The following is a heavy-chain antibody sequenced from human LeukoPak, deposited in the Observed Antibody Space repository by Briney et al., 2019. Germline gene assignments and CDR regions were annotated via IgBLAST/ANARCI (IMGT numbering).Heavy chain of an antibody. D-gene: IGHD4-11*01. CDR3: ARDHNYAFDN. J-gene: IGHJ4*02. CDR2: IGIDSGNT. Sequence: GGSLRLSCAASGFILNDYSMNWVRQAPGKGLEWISYIGIDSGNTKYADSVKSRFTISGDNAKSSLYLQMNSLRVEDTAVYYCARDHNYAFDNWGQGTLVTVSS. V-gene: IGHV3-48*04. CDR1: GFILNDYS.